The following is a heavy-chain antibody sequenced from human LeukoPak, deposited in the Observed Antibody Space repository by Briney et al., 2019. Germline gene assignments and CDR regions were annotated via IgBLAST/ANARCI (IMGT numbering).Heavy chain of an antibody. Sequence: GGSLRLSCAASGFTFSSYWMHWVRQAPGKGLVWVSRINSDGSSTSYADSVKGRFTISRDNAKNTLYLQMNSLRAEDTAAYYCARERTSGWYPGYFDYWGQGTLVTVSS. CDR2: INSDGSST. CDR1: GFTFSSYW. J-gene: IGHJ4*02. D-gene: IGHD6-19*01. CDR3: ARERTSGWYPGYFDY. V-gene: IGHV3-74*01.